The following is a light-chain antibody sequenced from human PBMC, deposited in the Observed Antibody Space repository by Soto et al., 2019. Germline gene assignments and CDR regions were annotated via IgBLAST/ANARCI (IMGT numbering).Light chain of an antibody. J-gene: IGKJ3*01. CDR1: QDVRKY. Sequence: DIQMTQSPSSLSASVGDRVTITCQASQDVRKYLSWYQQKARKAPKLLIYDASNLETGVPSRFSGSGSGTDFTFTISSLQPEDIATYYCQQRHNLPHTFGPGPKVDIK. CDR3: QQRHNLPHT. V-gene: IGKV1-33*01. CDR2: DAS.